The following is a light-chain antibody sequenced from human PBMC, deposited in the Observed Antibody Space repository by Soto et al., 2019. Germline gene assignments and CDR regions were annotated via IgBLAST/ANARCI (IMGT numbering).Light chain of an antibody. CDR3: MQALQTPPAT. J-gene: IGKJ1*01. Sequence: DIVMTQSPLSLPFTPGEPASISCRSSQSLLHSNGYNYLDWYLQKPGQSPQLLIYLGSNRASGVPDRFSGSGSGTDFTLKISRVEAEDVGVYYCMQALQTPPATFGQGTKVEIK. CDR1: QSLLHSNGYNY. V-gene: IGKV2-28*01. CDR2: LGS.